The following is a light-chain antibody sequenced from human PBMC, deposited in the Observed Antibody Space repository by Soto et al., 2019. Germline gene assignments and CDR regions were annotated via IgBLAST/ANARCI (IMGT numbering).Light chain of an antibody. V-gene: IGKV3-20*01. CDR1: QSVSSSY. CDR2: GAS. Sequence: EIVLTQSPGTLSLSPGEIATLSCRASQSVSSSYLAWYQQKPGQAPRLLIYGASSRATGIPDRFSGSGSGTDFTLTISRLEPEDFAVYYCQHYNNWPFTFGQGTKVDIK. CDR3: QHYNNWPFT. J-gene: IGKJ2*01.